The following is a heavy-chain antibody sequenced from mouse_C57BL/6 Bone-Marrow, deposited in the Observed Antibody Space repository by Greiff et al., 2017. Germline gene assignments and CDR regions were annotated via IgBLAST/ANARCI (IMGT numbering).Heavy chain of an antibody. Sequence: VQLQQSGAELVRPGASVKLSCTASGFNIKDDYMHWVKPRPEQGLEWIGWIDPENGDTEYASKFQGKATITADTSSNTAYLQLSSLTSEDTAVYYCTTYAVVAPFADWGQGTLVTVSA. CDR3: TTYAVVAPFAD. CDR1: GFNIKDDY. V-gene: IGHV14-4*01. D-gene: IGHD1-1*01. J-gene: IGHJ3*01. CDR2: IDPENGDT.